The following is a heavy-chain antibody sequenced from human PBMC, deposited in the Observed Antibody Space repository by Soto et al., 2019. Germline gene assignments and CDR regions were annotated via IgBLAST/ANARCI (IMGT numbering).Heavy chain of an antibody. CDR2: IFYSGST. D-gene: IGHD1-26*01. Sequence: QVQLQESGPGLVKPSQTLSLTCTVSGGSISSTGYFWTWIRQHPGKGLEWIGYIFYSGSTFHNPSLKSRVTISVDTSKNQFSLELSSVTAADTAVYYCAREAGSGDYFDYWGQVTLVTVSS. CDR1: GGSISSTGYF. J-gene: IGHJ4*02. V-gene: IGHV4-31*03. CDR3: AREAGSGDYFDY.